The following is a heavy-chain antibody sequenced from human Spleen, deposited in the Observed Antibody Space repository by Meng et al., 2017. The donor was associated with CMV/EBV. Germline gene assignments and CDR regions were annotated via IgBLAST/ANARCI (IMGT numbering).Heavy chain of an antibody. V-gene: IGHV4-4*02. J-gene: IGHJ5*02. Sequence: SGGSISSSNLWTWVRQVPGKGLEWIGEIYHSGSTNYNPSLKSRVTISVDKFKNQFSLKLSSVTAADTAVYYCARITMVRGVILRIDPWGQGTLVTVSS. D-gene: IGHD3-10*01. CDR1: GGSISSSNL. CDR2: IYHSGST. CDR3: ARITMVRGVILRIDP.